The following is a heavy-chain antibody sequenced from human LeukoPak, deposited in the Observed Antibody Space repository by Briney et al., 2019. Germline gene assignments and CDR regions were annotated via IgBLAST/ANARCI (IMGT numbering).Heavy chain of an antibody. CDR2: IRYDGSNI. D-gene: IGHD3-10*01. CDR1: VFPFSTYG. CDR3: AKDRVFELWFEEASPYYFDY. J-gene: IGHJ4*02. Sequence: GGSLRLSCAASVFPFSTYGMHWVRQAPGKGLEWVAYIRYDGSNIYYGAYVKGRYTISRDISKNTLYLQMNSLRAEDTAVYYCAKDRVFELWFEEASPYYFDYWGQGTLVTVSS. V-gene: IGHV3-30*02.